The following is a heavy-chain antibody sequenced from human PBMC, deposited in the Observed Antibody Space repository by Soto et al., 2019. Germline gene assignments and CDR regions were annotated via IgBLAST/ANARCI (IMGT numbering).Heavy chain of an antibody. D-gene: IGHD3-22*01. Sequence: ASVMPSWKAWGYSFTSYGISWVRQAPGQRLEWMGWISAYNGNTNYAQKLQGRVTMTTDTSTSTAYMELRSLRSDDTAVYYCASTGLNGYYYDSSGYYDYWGQGTLVTVSS. J-gene: IGHJ4*02. CDR3: ASTGLNGYYYDSSGYYDY. CDR1: GYSFTSYG. V-gene: IGHV1-18*01. CDR2: ISAYNGNT.